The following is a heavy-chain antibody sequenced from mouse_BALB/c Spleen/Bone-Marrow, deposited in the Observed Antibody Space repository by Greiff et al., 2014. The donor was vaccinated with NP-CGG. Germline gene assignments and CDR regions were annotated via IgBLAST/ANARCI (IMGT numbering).Heavy chain of an antibody. D-gene: IGHD2-1*01. Sequence: VQLQQSGAELVRPGASVKLSCKASGYTFTSYWINWVKQRPGQGLEWIGNIYPSDSYTNCNQKFKDKATLTVDKSSSTAYMQLSSPTSEDSAVYYCTLLSPMDYWGQGTSVTVSS. CDR3: TLLSPMDY. V-gene: IGHV1-69*02. J-gene: IGHJ4*01. CDR1: GYTFTSYW. CDR2: IYPSDSYT.